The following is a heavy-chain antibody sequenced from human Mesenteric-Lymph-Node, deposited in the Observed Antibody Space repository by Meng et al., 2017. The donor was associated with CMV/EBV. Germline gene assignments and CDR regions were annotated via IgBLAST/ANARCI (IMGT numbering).Heavy chain of an antibody. CDR3: ARAAGKDGFAYDAFDI. V-gene: IGHV1-8*01. CDR1: GYTFTSYD. Sequence: ASVKVSCKASGYTFTSYDINWVRQATGQGLEWMGWMNPNSGKIGYAQKFQGRVTMTRNNSISTAYMELSSLRSEDTAVYFRARAAGKDGFAYDAFDIWGQGTMVTVSS. D-gene: IGHD5-24*01. CDR2: MNPNSGKI. J-gene: IGHJ3*02.